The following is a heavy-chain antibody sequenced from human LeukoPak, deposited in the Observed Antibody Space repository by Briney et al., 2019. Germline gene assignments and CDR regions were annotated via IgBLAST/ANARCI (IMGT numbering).Heavy chain of an antibody. J-gene: IGHJ6*04. D-gene: IGHD3-10*02. Sequence: PGGSLRLSCAASGFTFSDYFMSWIRQAPGKGLEWVAYISTTDIIYYADSVKGRFTISRDNAKNSLYLQMNSLRAEDAAVYYCAELGITMIGGVWGKGTTVTISS. CDR3: AELGITMIGGV. V-gene: IGHV3-69-1*02. CDR1: GFTFSDYF. CDR2: ISTTDII.